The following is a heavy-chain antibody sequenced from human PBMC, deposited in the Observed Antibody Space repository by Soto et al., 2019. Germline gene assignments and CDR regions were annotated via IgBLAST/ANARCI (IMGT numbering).Heavy chain of an antibody. CDR1: GFSLSNATMG. Sequence: QVTLKESGPVLVKPTETLTLTCTVSGFSLSNATMGVTWIRQPPGKALEWVAHMFSDDKKFYSQLLRTRLTISKDISKGQVVLTMTNMDPVDTATYYCARIYGGKSGGWFDPWGQGTLVTVSS. J-gene: IGHJ5*02. V-gene: IGHV2-26*01. CDR2: MFSDDKK. D-gene: IGHD4-17*01. CDR3: ARIYGGKSGGWFDP.